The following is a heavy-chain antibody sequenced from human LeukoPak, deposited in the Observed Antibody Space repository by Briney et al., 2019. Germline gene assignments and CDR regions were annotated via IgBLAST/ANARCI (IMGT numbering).Heavy chain of an antibody. D-gene: IGHD3-22*01. V-gene: IGHV1-2*04. CDR1: GYTFTGYY. J-gene: IGHJ4*02. Sequence: ASVKVSCKASGYTFTGYYMHWVRQAPGQGLEWMGWINPNSGGTNYAQKFQGWVTMTRDTSISTAYMELSRLRSDDTAVYYCARKSLYDSSGYYYDYWGQGTLVTVSS. CDR3: ARKSLYDSSGYYYDY. CDR2: INPNSGGT.